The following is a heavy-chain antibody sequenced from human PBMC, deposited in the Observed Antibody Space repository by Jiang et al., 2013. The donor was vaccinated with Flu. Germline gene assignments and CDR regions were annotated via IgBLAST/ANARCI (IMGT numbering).Heavy chain of an antibody. D-gene: IGHD5-12*01. CDR1: GGSISSSSYY. V-gene: IGHV4-39*01. CDR2: IYYSGST. Sequence: GSGLVKPSETLSLTCTVSGGSISSSSYYWGWIRQPPGKGLEWIGSIYYSGSTYYNPSLKSRVTISVDTSKNQFSLKLSSVTAADTAVYYCARHRVKNIVVPRYYFDYWGQGTLVTVSS. CDR3: ARHRVKNIVVPRYYFDY. J-gene: IGHJ4*02.